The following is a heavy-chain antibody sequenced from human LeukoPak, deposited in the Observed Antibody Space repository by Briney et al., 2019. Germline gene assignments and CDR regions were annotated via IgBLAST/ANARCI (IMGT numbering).Heavy chain of an antibody. CDR2: VIPIFGTA. V-gene: IGHV1-69*05. J-gene: IGHJ4*02. D-gene: IGHD1-1*01. CDR3: AREGNWNDVHFDC. CDR1: GGTFSSYA. Sequence: GASVKVSCKASGGTFSSYAISWVRQAPGQGLEWMGRVIPIFGTANYAQKFQGRVTITTYESTSTAYMELSRLRSEDTAVYYCAREGNWNDVHFDCWGQGTLVTVSS.